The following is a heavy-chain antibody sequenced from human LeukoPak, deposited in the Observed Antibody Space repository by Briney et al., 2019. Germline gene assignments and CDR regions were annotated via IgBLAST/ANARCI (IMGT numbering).Heavy chain of an antibody. J-gene: IGHJ4*02. V-gene: IGHV3-33*01. CDR1: GFTFSSYG. Sequence: PGGSLRLSCAASGFTFSSYGMHWVRQAPGKGLEWVAVIWYDGSNKYYADSVKGRFTISRDNSKNTLYLQMNSLRAEDTAVYYCARDRGFFSPPEYYFDYWGQGTLVTVSS. CDR2: IWYDGSNK. D-gene: IGHD3-3*01. CDR3: ARDRGFFSPPEYYFDY.